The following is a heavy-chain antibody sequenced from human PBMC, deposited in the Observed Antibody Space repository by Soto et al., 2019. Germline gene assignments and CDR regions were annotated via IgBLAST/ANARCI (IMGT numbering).Heavy chain of an antibody. CDR2: MNPNRGNT. Sequence: QVQLVQSGAEVKKPGASVKVSCKASGYTFTSYDINWVRQATGQGLEWMGWMNPNRGNTGYAQKFQGRVTMTRTTSISTAYMELSSLRSEDTAVYYCARAVHYYYDSSGYYYGVFYFDYWGQGTLVTVSS. V-gene: IGHV1-8*01. CDR3: ARAVHYYYDSSGYYYGVFYFDY. CDR1: GYTFTSYD. D-gene: IGHD3-22*01. J-gene: IGHJ4*02.